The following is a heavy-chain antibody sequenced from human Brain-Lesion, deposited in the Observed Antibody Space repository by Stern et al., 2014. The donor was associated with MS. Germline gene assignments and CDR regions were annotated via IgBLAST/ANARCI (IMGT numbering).Heavy chain of an antibody. D-gene: IGHD1-7*01. CDR3: ARDRFPGTTGYYYGMDV. CDR1: GFAFSAYS. J-gene: IGHJ6*02. CDR2: MSSSGNYI. V-gene: IGHV3-21*01. Sequence: VQLVESGGGLVKPGGSLRLSCAASGFAFSAYSMNWVRQGPGKGLEWISSMSSSGNYIYYADSVMGRFTISRDNAKNSLYLQMNSLGAEDTALYFCARDRFPGTTGYYYGMDVWGQGTTVTVS.